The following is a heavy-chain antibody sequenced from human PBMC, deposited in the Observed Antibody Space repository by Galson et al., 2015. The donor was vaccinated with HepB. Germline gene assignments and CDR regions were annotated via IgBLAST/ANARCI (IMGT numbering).Heavy chain of an antibody. CDR1: GYTFTSYY. Sequence: SVKVSCKASGYTFTSYYMHWVRQAPGQGLEWMGIINPSGGSTSYAQKFQGRVTMTRDTSTSTVYVELSSLRSEDTAVYYCARGAVSKNDAFDIWGQGTMVTVSS. D-gene: IGHD6-19*01. V-gene: IGHV1-46*01. CDR3: ARGAVSKNDAFDI. CDR2: INPSGGST. J-gene: IGHJ3*02.